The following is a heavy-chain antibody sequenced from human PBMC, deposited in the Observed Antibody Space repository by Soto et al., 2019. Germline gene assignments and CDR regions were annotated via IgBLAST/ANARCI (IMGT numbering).Heavy chain of an antibody. CDR2: ISDSGAST. V-gene: IGHV3-23*01. J-gene: IGHJ3*02. CDR1: GFTFSSYA. CDR3: ARCNSTICYRRAFDI. D-gene: IGHD2-2*02. Sequence: EVQLLESGGGLVQPGGSLRLSCAASGFTFSSYAMSWVRQAPGKGLEWVSGISDSGASTYYADSVKGRFTISRDNSKNTLYLQMNSLRAEDTALYYCARCNSTICYRRAFDIWGQGTMVTVSS.